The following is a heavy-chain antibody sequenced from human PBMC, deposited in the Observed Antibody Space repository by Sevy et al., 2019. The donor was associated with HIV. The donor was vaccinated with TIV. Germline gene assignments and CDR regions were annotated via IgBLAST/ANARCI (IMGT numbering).Heavy chain of an antibody. CDR3: ARAAIAAPGAPFDD. CDR2: LNHRGAT. J-gene: IGHJ4*02. D-gene: IGHD6-13*01. V-gene: IGHV4-34*01. Sequence: SETLSLACAVYGGSFSGDFWSWIRRPPGKGPEWIGELNHRGATSDNSLFKSRVSISIDTSRKQFSLKLTSVTAADTAVYYCARAAIAAPGAPFDDWGQGTLVTVSS. CDR1: GGSFSGDF.